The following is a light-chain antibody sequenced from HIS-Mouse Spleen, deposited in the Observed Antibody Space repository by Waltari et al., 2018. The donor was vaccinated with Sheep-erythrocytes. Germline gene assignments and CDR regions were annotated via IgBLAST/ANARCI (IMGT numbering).Light chain of an antibody. CDR3: CSYAGSSTPWV. CDR2: EGS. J-gene: IGLJ3*02. Sequence: QSALTQPASVSGSPGQSITISCTGTSSDVGSYNLVSWYQQHPGKAPKLMIYEGSKRPSGVSNRFSGYKSGNTASLTICGLQAEDEADYYCCSYAGSSTPWVFGGGTKLTVL. CDR1: SSDVGSYNL. V-gene: IGLV2-23*01.